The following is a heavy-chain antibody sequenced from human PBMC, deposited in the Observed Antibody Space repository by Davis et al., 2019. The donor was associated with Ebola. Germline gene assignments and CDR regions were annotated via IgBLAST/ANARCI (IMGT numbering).Heavy chain of an antibody. CDR3: ASSGLMTTVVHGPPQFDY. V-gene: IGHV1-18*01. J-gene: IGHJ4*02. D-gene: IGHD4-23*01. CDR2: ISAYNGNT. CDR1: GYTFTSYG. Sequence: VSVKVSCKASGYTFTSYGISWVRQAPGQGLEWMGWISAYNGNTNYAQKLQGRVTMTTDTSTSTAYMELRSLRSDDTAVYYCASSGLMTTVVHGPPQFDYWGQGTLVTVSS.